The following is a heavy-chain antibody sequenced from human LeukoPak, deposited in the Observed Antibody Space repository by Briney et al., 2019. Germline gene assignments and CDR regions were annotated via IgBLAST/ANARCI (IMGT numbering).Heavy chain of an antibody. CDR1: GFTFSSYA. CDR3: AKGGGYSRNAFDI. D-gene: IGHD2-15*01. J-gene: IGHJ3*02. Sequence: GESLKISCAASGFTFSSYALSWVRQPPGKGLEWVSTISAPGGNTYYADSVTGRFTISRDSSKSTLYLQMNSLRAEDTAVYYCAKGGGYSRNAFDIWGQGTMVTVSS. V-gene: IGHV3-23*01. CDR2: ISAPGGNT.